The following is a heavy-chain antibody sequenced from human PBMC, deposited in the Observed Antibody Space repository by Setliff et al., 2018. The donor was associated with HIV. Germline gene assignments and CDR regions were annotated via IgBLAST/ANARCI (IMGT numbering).Heavy chain of an antibody. CDR1: GFDFDQYA. CDR3: ATTTHAYSTGWGPDY. D-gene: IGHD6-19*01. J-gene: IGHJ4*02. CDR2: ISYDGSRI. Sequence: PGGSLRLSCVASGFDFDQYAMHWVRQFPGKGLEWVSVISYDGSRISYSDSVKARFTISRDNAKNSLYLQMSNLRARDSAVYYCATTTHAYSTGWGPDYWGQGTRVTVSS. V-gene: IGHV3-30*07.